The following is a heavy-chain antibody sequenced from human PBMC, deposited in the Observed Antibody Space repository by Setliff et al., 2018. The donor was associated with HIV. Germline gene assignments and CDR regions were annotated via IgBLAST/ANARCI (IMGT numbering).Heavy chain of an antibody. D-gene: IGHD3-9*01. CDR1: GASINSHY. Sequence: SETLFLTCIVSGASINSHYWYWIRQPPGKGLEWIGHVYYTGSANYNPSLKSRVTISVDTSKNQISLKLTPVTAADTAMYYCASVRTGYYRIRDYWGQGSLVTVSS. J-gene: IGHJ4*02. V-gene: IGHV4-59*11. CDR3: ASVRTGYYRIRDY. CDR2: VYYTGSA.